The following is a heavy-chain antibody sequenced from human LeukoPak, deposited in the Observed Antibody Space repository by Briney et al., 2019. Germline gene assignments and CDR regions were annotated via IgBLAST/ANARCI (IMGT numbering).Heavy chain of an antibody. CDR1: GYTFTSYD. CDR2: MNPNSGNT. CDR3: ARARGVYYYDSSGYFDY. V-gene: IGHV1-8*01. D-gene: IGHD3-22*01. Sequence: ASVKVSCKASGYTFTSYDINWVRQATGQGLEWMGWMNPNSGNTGYAQKFQGRVTMTRNTSISTAYMELSSLRSEDTAVYYCARARGVYYYDSSGYFDYWGQGTLVTVSS. J-gene: IGHJ4*02.